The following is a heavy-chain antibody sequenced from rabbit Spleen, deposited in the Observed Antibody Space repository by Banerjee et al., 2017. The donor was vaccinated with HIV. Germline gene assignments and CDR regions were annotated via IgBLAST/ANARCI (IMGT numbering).Heavy chain of an antibody. CDR1: GFSFSGRDW. Sequence: QSLEESGGALVKPGASLTLTCTASGFSFSGRDWISWVRQAPGKGLEWISCIAGGSCGFTYFATWAKGRFTCSKTSSTTVTLQMTSLTAADTATYFCARDTGSSFSTYGMDLWGPGTLVTVS. D-gene: IGHD8-1*01. J-gene: IGHJ6*01. CDR3: ARDTGSSFSTYGMDL. CDR2: IAGGSCGFT. V-gene: IGHV1S40*01.